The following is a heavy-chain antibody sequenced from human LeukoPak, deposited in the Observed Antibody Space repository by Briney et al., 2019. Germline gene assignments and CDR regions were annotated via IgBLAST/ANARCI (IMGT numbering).Heavy chain of an antibody. V-gene: IGHV4-39*01. D-gene: IGHD4-23*01. CDR2: IYYSGST. CDR3: ASGGNQNYYYGMDV. CDR1: GGSISSSSYY. J-gene: IGHJ6*02. Sequence: SETLSLTCTVSGGSISSSSYYWGWIRQPPGKGLEGIGSIYYSGSTYYNPSLKSRVTISVDTSKNQFSLKLSSVTAADTAVYYCASGGNQNYYYGMDVWGQGTTVTVSS.